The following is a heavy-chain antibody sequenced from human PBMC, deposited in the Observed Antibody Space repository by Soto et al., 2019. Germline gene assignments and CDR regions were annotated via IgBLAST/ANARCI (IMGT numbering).Heavy chain of an antibody. D-gene: IGHD6-19*01. J-gene: IGHJ4*02. CDR2: IYSGGST. V-gene: IGHV3-53*01. CDR1: GFTVSSNY. CDR3: ARASGSSGWYLLFDY. Sequence: GAPRLSCAASGFTVSSNYMSWVRQAPGKGLEWVSVIYSGGSTYYADSVKGRFTISRDNSKNTLYLQMNSPRAEDTAVYYCARASGSSGWYLLFDYWGQGTLVTVSS.